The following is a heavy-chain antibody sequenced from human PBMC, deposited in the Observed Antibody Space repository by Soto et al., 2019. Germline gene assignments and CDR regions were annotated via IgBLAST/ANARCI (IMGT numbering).Heavy chain of an antibody. CDR1: GGSISSGGYY. V-gene: IGHV4-31*03. CDR3: ARAPRITMIVVVNHLGAFDI. CDR2: IYYSGST. Sequence: SETLSLTCTVSGGSISSGGYYFVCIRQHPWKGLEWIGYIYYSGSTYYNPSLKSRVTISVDTSKNQFSLKLSSVTAADTAVYYCARAPRITMIVVVNHLGAFDIWGQGTMVTVSS. J-gene: IGHJ3*02. D-gene: IGHD3-22*01.